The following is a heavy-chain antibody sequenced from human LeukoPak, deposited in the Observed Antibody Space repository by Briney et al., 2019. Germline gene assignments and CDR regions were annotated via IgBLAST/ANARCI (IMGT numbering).Heavy chain of an antibody. D-gene: IGHD3-22*01. J-gene: IGHJ4*02. Sequence: GGSLRLSCAASGFTFSSYAMHWVRQAPGKGLEYVSAISSNGGSTYYANSVKGRFTISRDNSKNTLYLQMGSLRAEDMAVYYCARGSGYYLKYYFDYWGQGTLVTVSS. CDR1: GFTFSSYA. CDR3: ARGSGYYLKYYFDY. CDR2: ISSNGGST. V-gene: IGHV3-64*01.